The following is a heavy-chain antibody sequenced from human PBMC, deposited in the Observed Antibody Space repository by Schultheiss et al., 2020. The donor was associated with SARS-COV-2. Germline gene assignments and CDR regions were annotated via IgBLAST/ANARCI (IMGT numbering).Heavy chain of an antibody. CDR3: AREGGYDFKEFDY. J-gene: IGHJ4*02. V-gene: IGHV3-30*03. Sequence: GGSLRLSCAASGFTFRIYSMNWVRQAPGKGLEWVAVISYDGSNKYYADSVKGRFTISRDNAKNSLYLQMNSLRVDDTAVYYCAREGGYDFKEFDYWGQGTLVTVSS. CDR2: ISYDGSNK. CDR1: GFTFRIYS. D-gene: IGHD5-12*01.